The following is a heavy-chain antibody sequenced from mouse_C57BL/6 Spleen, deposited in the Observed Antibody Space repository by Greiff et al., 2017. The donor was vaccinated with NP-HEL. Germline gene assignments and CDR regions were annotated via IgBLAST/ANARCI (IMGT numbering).Heavy chain of an antibody. CDR1: GYTFTSYT. CDR3: ARSSYYSNLDY. Sequence: VQLQQSGAELARPGASVKMSCKASGYTFTSYTMHWVKQRPGPGLEWIGYINPSSGYTKYNQKFKDKATLTADKSSSTAYMQLSSLTSEDSAVYYCARSSYYSNLDYWGQGTTLTVSS. D-gene: IGHD2-5*01. J-gene: IGHJ2*01. V-gene: IGHV1-4*01. CDR2: INPSSGYT.